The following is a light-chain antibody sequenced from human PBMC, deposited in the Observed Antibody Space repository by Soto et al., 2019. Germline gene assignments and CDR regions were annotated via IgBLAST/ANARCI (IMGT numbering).Light chain of an antibody. CDR3: QQYNNWPRT. CDR2: GAP. J-gene: IGKJ1*01. V-gene: IGKV3-11*01. CDR1: RSVGSS. Sequence: EIVLTQSPGTLSLSPGERATLSCRASRSVGSSLSWYQQKPGQAPRLVFYGAPNRATAIPDRFSGGGSGTDFTLTISSREPEDFAVYYCQQYNNWPRTFGQGTKVDI.